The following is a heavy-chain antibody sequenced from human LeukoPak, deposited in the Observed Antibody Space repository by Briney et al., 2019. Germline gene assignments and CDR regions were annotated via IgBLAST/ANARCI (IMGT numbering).Heavy chain of an antibody. V-gene: IGHV1-46*01. D-gene: IGHD6-13*01. J-gene: IGHJ5*02. CDR1: GYTFTSYY. CDR3: ARDLGGSWYVNKGNWFDP. Sequence: ASVTVSCKASGYTFTSYYMHWVRHPPGQGLEWMGIINPSGGSTSYAQKFQGRVTMTRDMSTSTVYMELSSLRSEDTAVYYCARDLGGSWYVNKGNWFDPWGQGTLVTVSS. CDR2: INPSGGST.